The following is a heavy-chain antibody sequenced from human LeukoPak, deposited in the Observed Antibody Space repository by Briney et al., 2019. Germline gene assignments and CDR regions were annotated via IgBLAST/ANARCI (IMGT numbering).Heavy chain of an antibody. CDR3: ARGVAARPGYYYYYYMDV. J-gene: IGHJ6*03. V-gene: IGHV1-8*01. CDR2: MNPNSGNT. D-gene: IGHD6-6*01. CDR1: GYTFTSYD. Sequence: APVKVSCKASGYTFTSYDINWVRQATGQGLEWMGWMNPNSGNTGYAQKFQGRVTMTRNTSISTAYMELSSLRSEDTAVYYCARGVAARPGYYYYYYMDVWGKGTTATVSS.